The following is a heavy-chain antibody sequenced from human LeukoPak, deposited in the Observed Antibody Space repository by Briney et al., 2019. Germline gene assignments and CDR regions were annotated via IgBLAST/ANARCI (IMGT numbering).Heavy chain of an antibody. CDR3: AKDKQWIEWGAFDI. J-gene: IGHJ3*02. D-gene: IGHD6-19*01. CDR2: IRYDGSNK. V-gene: IGHV3-30*02. Sequence: GGSLRLSCAASGFTFSSYGMHWVRQAPGKGLEWVAFIRYDGSNKYYADSVKGRFTISRDNSKNTLYLQMNSLRAEDTAVYYCAKDKQWIEWGAFDIWGQGTMVTVSS. CDR1: GFTFSSYG.